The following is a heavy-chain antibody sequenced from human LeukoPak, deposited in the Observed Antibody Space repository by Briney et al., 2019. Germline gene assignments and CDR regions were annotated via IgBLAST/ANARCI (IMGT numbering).Heavy chain of an antibody. D-gene: IGHD1-26*01. Sequence: SETLSLTCTVSGGSISSGGPYWSWIRQLPGTGLEWIGYIHESGSTFYNPSLRSRVSMSMDASNSQFSLKLRSVTAADAAVYYCARDAGEYVGGSAGHYFDFWGQGALVTVSS. J-gene: IGHJ4*02. V-gene: IGHV4-31*03. CDR2: IHESGST. CDR3: ARDAGEYVGGSAGHYFDF. CDR1: GGSISSGGPY.